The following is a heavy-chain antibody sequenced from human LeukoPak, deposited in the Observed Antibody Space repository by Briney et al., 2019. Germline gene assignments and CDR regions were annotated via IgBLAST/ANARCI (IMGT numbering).Heavy chain of an antibody. J-gene: IGHJ4*02. CDR1: GGSFSGYY. Sequence: SETLSLTCAVYGGSFSGYYWSWIRQPPGKGLEWIGEINHSGSTNYNPSLKSRVTISVDTSKNQFSLKLSSVTAADTAVYYCARGRPPHYDSSGYSFDYWGQGTLVTVSS. D-gene: IGHD3-22*01. CDR2: INHSGST. V-gene: IGHV4-34*01. CDR3: ARGRPPHYDSSGYSFDY.